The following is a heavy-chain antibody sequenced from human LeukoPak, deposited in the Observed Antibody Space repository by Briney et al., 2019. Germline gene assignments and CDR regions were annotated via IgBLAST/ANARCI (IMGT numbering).Heavy chain of an antibody. Sequence: PGGSLRLSCTASGFTFGDYAMSWFRQAPGKGLEWVGFIRSKTYGGTTGYAASVKDTFTISRDDSKSVVYLQMNSLKTEDTAFYYCTRGVGQQLIPRDYWGQGTLVTVSS. CDR3: TRGVGQQLIPRDY. J-gene: IGHJ4*02. D-gene: IGHD6-13*01. CDR2: IRSKTYGGTT. CDR1: GFTFGDYA. V-gene: IGHV3-49*03.